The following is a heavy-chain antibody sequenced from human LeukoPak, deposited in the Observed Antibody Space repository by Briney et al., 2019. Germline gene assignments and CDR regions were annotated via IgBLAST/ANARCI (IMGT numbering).Heavy chain of an antibody. V-gene: IGHV1-3*01. Sequence: GASVKVSCKASGYTFNKYTIHWVRQAPGQRLEWMGWTNVDNGNARYSRTFQDRITITRDTTASTAYMELSSLTSKDTAVYFCARGSTSDWPFDHWGQGTLVTVSS. CDR2: TNVDNGNA. D-gene: IGHD3-16*01. CDR1: GYTFNKYT. J-gene: IGHJ4*02. CDR3: ARGSTSDWPFDH.